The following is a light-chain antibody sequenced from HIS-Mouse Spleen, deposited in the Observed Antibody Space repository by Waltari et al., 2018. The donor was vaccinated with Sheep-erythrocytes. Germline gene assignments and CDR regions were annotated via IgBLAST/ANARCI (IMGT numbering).Light chain of an antibody. CDR2: AAS. Sequence: DIHMTQSPSSVSASVGDRVTITCRSSQGISSWLGWYQQKPGKAPKLLNYAASSLQSGVPSRFSGSGSGTDFTLTISSLQPEDFATYYCQQANSFPPTFGQGTKVEIK. J-gene: IGKJ1*01. CDR1: QGISSW. V-gene: IGKV1-12*01. CDR3: QQANSFPPT.